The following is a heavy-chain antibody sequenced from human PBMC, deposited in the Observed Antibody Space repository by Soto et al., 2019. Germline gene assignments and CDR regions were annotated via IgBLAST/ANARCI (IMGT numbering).Heavy chain of an antibody. V-gene: IGHV3-9*01. CDR1: GFTFDDYA. Sequence: GGSLRLSCAASGFTFDDYAMHWVRQAPGKGLEWVSGISWNSGSIGYADSVKGRFTISRDNAKNSLYLQMNSLRAEDTALYYCAKGNYDILTGQDYWGQGTLVTVSS. CDR2: ISWNSGSI. J-gene: IGHJ4*02. CDR3: AKGNYDILTGQDY. D-gene: IGHD3-9*01.